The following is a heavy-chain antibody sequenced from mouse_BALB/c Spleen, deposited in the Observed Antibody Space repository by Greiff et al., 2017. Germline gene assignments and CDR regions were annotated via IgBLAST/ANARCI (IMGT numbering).Heavy chain of an antibody. J-gene: IGHJ1*01. Sequence: QVQLQQSGPGLVQPSQSLSITCTVSGFSLTSYGVYWVRQSPGKGLEWLGGIWSGGSTDYNAAFISRLSISKDNSKSQVFFKMNSLQADDTTIYYCARKPYGSSYWYFDVWGAGTTVTVSS. V-gene: IGHV2-4-1*01. D-gene: IGHD1-1*01. CDR2: IWSGGST. CDR1: GFSLTSYG. CDR3: ARKPYGSSYWYFDV.